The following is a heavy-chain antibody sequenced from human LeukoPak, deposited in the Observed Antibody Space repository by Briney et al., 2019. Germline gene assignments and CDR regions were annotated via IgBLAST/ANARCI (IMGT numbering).Heavy chain of an antibody. D-gene: IGHD3-10*01. Sequence: SETLSLTCTVSGGSISSYYWSWIRQPPGKGLEWIGFTYYSGSTNYNPSLKSRVTISLDTSKNQFSLKLRSVTATDTAVYYCARLVDYGSGSHWGQGTLVIVSS. CDR3: ARLVDYGSGSH. CDR1: GGSISSYY. CDR2: TYYSGST. J-gene: IGHJ4*02. V-gene: IGHV4-59*08.